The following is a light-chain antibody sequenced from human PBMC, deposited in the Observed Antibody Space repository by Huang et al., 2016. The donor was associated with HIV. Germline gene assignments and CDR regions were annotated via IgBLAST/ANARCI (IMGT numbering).Light chain of an antibody. V-gene: IGKV2-28*01. CDR1: QSLLNSNGYNY. Sequence: DIVLTQSPLSLPVTPGEPASISCRSSQSLLNSNGYNYLDWLLQKPGQSPQLLIHLGSHRASGVPDRFSGSGSGTDFTLKISRVEAEDVAVYYCMQALQTPFTFGPGTKVDVK. J-gene: IGKJ3*01. CDR3: MQALQTPFT. CDR2: LGS.